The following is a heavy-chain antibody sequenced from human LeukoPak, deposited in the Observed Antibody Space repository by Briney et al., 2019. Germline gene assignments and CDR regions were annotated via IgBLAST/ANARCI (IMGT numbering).Heavy chain of an antibody. CDR3: ARDRYDYVWGSYPDAFDI. CDR1: GFTFDDHG. CDR2: ISWNGGST. J-gene: IGHJ3*02. Sequence: GGSLRLSCVASGFTFDDHGMSWVRQAPGKGLEWVSGISWNGGSTGYADSVKGRFTISRDNAKNSLYLQMNSLRAEDTAVYYCARDRYDYVWGSYPDAFDIWGQGTMVTVSS. V-gene: IGHV3-20*04. D-gene: IGHD3-16*02.